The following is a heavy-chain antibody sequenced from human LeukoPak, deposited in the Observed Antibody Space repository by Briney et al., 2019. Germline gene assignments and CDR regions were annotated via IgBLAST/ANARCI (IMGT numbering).Heavy chain of an antibody. CDR3: ATYSGYPITRDY. J-gene: IGHJ4*02. V-gene: IGHV1-18*01. Sequence: ASVKVSCKASGYTFTSYGIIWVRQAPGQGLEWMGWISAYNGNTNYAQKLQGRVTMTTDTSTSTAYMELRSLRSDDTAVYYCATYSGYPITRDYWGQGTLVTVSS. CDR2: ISAYNGNT. CDR1: GYTFTSYG. D-gene: IGHD5-12*01.